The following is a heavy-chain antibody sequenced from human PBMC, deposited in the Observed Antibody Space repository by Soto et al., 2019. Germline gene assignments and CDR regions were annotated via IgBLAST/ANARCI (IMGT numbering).Heavy chain of an antibody. V-gene: IGHV4-59*01. CDR3: VRGSAANVY. Sequence: SETLSLTCPVSGGSISSYYWSWIRQPPGKGLEWIGYIYYSGSTNYYPSLESRVSMSIDTSRNQFSLKLSSVTAADTAVYYCVRGSAANVYWGQGTRVTVSS. CDR1: GGSISSYY. D-gene: IGHD2-15*01. CDR2: IYYSGST. J-gene: IGHJ4*02.